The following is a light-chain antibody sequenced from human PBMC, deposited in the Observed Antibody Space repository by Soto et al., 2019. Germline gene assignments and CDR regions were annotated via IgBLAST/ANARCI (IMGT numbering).Light chain of an antibody. J-gene: IGLJ2*01. V-gene: IGLV2-14*01. CDR2: EVS. CDR1: SSDVGGYKY. Sequence: QSALTQPASVSGSPGQSITISCTGTSSDVGGYKYVSWYQQYPGKAPKLMIYEVSNRPSGVSNRFSGSKSGNTASLTISGLQADDEADYYCSSFTSSSTLVFGGGTKVTVL. CDR3: SSFTSSSTLV.